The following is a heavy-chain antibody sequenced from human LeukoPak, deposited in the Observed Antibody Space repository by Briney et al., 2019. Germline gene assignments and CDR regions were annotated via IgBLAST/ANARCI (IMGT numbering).Heavy chain of an antibody. CDR1: GFTFSSYS. CDR2: ISSSSSYI. V-gene: IGHV3-21*01. J-gene: IGHJ6*02. Sequence: GGSLRLSCAASGFTFSSYSMNWVRQAPGKGLEWVSSISSSSSYIYYADSVKGRFNISRDNAKNSLYLQMNSLRAEDTAVYYCAGGATYYYYGMDVWGQGTTVTVSS. D-gene: IGHD1-26*01. CDR3: AGGATYYYYGMDV.